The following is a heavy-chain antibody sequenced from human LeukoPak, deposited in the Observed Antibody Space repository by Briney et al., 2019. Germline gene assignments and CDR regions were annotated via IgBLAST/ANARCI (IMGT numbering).Heavy chain of an antibody. CDR1: GGSISSYY. D-gene: IGHD6-19*01. V-gene: IGHV4-59*01. Sequence: RSSETLSLTCTVSGGSISSYYWSWIRQPPGKGLEWIGYIYYSGSTNYNPSLKSRVTISVDTSKNQFSLKLSSVTAADTAVYYCARSTGWSKGAFDIWGQGTMVTVSS. CDR3: ARSTGWSKGAFDI. CDR2: IYYSGST. J-gene: IGHJ3*02.